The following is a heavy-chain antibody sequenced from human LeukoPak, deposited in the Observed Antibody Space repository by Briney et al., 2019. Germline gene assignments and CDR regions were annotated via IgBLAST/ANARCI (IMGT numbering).Heavy chain of an antibody. CDR3: ARLGAGDTAIDNWFDP. D-gene: IGHD5-18*01. Sequence: KPSETLSLTCTVSGGSISSSSYYWGWIRQPPGKGLERIGSIYYSGNTYYNPSLKSRVTISVDTSKNQFSLKLSSVTAADTAVYYCARLGAGDTAIDNWFDPWGQGTLVTVSS. J-gene: IGHJ5*02. V-gene: IGHV4-39*01. CDR2: IYYSGNT. CDR1: GGSISSSSYY.